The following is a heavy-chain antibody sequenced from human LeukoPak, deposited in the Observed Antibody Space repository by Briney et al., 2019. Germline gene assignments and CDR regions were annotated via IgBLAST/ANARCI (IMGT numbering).Heavy chain of an antibody. Sequence: GGTLRLSCAASGFTFSSYSMNWVRQAPGTGLEWVSSISSSSSYIYYADSVKGRFTISRDKAKNTLYLHMNSLRAEDTAVYYCAREGYSSSPNDAFDIWGQETMVTVS. CDR1: GFTFSSYS. V-gene: IGHV3-21*01. CDR3: AREGYSSSPNDAFDI. D-gene: IGHD6-6*01. CDR2: ISSSSSYI. J-gene: IGHJ3*02.